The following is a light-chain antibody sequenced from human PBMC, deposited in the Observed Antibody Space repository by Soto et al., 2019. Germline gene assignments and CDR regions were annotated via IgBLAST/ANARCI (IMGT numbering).Light chain of an antibody. V-gene: IGKV3-20*01. CDR2: GAS. J-gene: IGKJ1*01. CDR3: QQYGSSPGT. Sequence: LNHCPGPLFLSPGEKATPSCRASQSVSSSYLAWYQQKPGQAPRLLIYGASSRATGIPDRFSGSGSGTDFTLTISRLEPEDFAVYYCQQYGSSPGTFGQGTTV. CDR1: QSVSSSY.